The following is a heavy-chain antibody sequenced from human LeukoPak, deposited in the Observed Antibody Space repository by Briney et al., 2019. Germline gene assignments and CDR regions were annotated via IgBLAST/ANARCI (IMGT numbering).Heavy chain of an antibody. CDR2: LDGRRT. V-gene: IGHV3-23*01. CDR3: AREVKGCSVADL. J-gene: IGHJ2*01. Sequence: GGSLSPSCEASGFTFSSNWMSWVRQPQGKGLEWVSALDGRRTYYEDSVKGRFTISRDNSKNILYLQMNSLRAEDTAVYYCAREVKGCSVADLWGRGTLVTVSS. D-gene: IGHD5/OR15-5a*01. CDR1: GFTFSSNW.